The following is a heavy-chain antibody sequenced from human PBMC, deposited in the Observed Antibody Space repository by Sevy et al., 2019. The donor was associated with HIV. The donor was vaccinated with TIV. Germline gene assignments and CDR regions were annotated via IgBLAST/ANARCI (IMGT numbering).Heavy chain of an antibody. V-gene: IGHV3-30*12. Sequence: GGSLRLSCAASGVTLSSYGIHWVRQAPGKGLEWVAVIGYDGSNIHYADSVKGRFTISRDNSKDTYFLQMDSLRAEDTAIYYYARDARIFGDYLLAYFDYWGQGTLVTVSS. CDR3: ARDARIFGDYLLAYFDY. D-gene: IGHD3-9*01. CDR2: IGYDGSNI. CDR1: GVTLSSYG. J-gene: IGHJ4*02.